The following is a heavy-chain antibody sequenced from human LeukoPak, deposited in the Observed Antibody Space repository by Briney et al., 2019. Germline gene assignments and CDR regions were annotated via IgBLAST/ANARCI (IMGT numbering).Heavy chain of an antibody. CDR2: ISWNSGSI. V-gene: IGHV3-9*01. Sequence: PGGSLRLSCAASGFTFSSYEMNWVRQAPGKGLEWVSGISWNSGSIGYADSVKGRFTISRDNAKNSLYLQMNSLRAEDTALYYCAKDVYSSGWLVDYWGQGTLVTVSS. J-gene: IGHJ4*02. CDR1: GFTFSSYE. D-gene: IGHD6-19*01. CDR3: AKDVYSSGWLVDY.